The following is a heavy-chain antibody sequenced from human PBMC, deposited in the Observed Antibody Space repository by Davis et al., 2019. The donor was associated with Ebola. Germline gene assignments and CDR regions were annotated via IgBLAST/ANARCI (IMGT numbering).Heavy chain of an antibody. D-gene: IGHD1-26*01. Sequence: GESLKISCAASGFTFSSYWIYWVRQAPGKGLVWVSRINTDGSFTDYADSVKGRFTISRDNSKNSLYLQMNSLRTEDTALYYCVSGPFDYWGPGTLVTVSS. CDR3: VSGPFDY. V-gene: IGHV3-74*01. CDR1: GFTFSSYW. CDR2: INTDGSFT. J-gene: IGHJ4*02.